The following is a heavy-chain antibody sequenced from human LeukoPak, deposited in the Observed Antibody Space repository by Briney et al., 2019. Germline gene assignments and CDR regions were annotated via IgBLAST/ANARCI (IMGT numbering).Heavy chain of an antibody. CDR1: GFTFSSYA. J-gene: IGHJ6*02. CDR2: ISGSGGST. D-gene: IGHD3-9*01. Sequence: GGSLRLSCAASGFTFSSYAMSWVRQAPGKGLEWVSAISGSGGSTYYADTVKGRFTISRDNSKNTLYLQMNSLRAEDTAVYYCAKGSVYYDILTGYFNDCYYYGMDVWGQGTTVTVSS. V-gene: IGHV3-23*01. CDR3: AKGSVYYDILTGYFNDCYYYGMDV.